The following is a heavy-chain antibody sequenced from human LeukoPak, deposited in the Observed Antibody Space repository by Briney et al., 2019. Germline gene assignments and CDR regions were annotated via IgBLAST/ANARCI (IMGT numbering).Heavy chain of an antibody. CDR1: GFTFSNYA. CDR3: ARGAHKRDDYGGFFDY. J-gene: IGHJ4*02. Sequence: GGSLRLSCAASGFTFSNYAMSWVRQAPGKGLEWVSSISGSGGSTHYPDSVKGRFTISRDNSKNTLYLQMNSLRAEDTAIYYCARGAHKRDDYGGFFDYWGQGTLVTVSS. CDR2: ISGSGGST. V-gene: IGHV3-23*01. D-gene: IGHD4-23*01.